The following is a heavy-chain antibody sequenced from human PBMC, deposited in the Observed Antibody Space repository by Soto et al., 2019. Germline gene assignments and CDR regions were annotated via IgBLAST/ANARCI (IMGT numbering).Heavy chain of an antibody. CDR3: AKANTPQYEQLVTLDY. J-gene: IGHJ4*02. V-gene: IGHV3-23*01. D-gene: IGHD6-6*01. Sequence: GGSLRLSCAASGFTFSSFALSWVRQAPGKGLEWVSALSGSGVNTYYADSVKGRFTISRDNSKDTLYLQMNSLRAEDTAVYYCAKANTPQYEQLVTLDYWGQGTLVTVSS. CDR2: LSGSGVNT. CDR1: GFTFSSFA.